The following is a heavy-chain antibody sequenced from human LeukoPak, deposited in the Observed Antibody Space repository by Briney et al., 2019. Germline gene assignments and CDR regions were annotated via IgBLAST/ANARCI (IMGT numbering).Heavy chain of an antibody. D-gene: IGHD1-14*01. Sequence: GSLRLSCTASGFTFSSYWMTWVRQAPGKGLEWVANIKQDGSEKYYVDSVKGRFTISRDNAKNSLYLQMNSLRAEDTSMYYCARDWSRYSYWGQGTLVTVSS. J-gene: IGHJ4*02. CDR3: ARDWSRYSY. CDR2: IKQDGSEK. CDR1: GFTFSSYW. V-gene: IGHV3-7*01.